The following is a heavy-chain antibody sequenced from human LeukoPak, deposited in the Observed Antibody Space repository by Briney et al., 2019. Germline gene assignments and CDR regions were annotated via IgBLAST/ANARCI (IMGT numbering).Heavy chain of an antibody. CDR3: ARHLRGYSLPLDGMDV. CDR2: INHSGST. J-gene: IGHJ6*02. CDR1: GGSFSGYY. D-gene: IGHD5-18*01. V-gene: IGHV4-34*01. Sequence: PSETLSLTCAVYGGSFSGYYWSWIRQPPGKGLEWIGEINHSGSTNYNPSLKSRVTISVDTSKNQFSLKLSSVTAADTAVYYCARHLRGYSLPLDGMDVWGQGTTVTVSS.